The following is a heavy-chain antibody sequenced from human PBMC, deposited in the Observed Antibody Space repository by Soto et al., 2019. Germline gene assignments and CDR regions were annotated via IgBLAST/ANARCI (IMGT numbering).Heavy chain of an antibody. CDR1: GGSFSGYY. CDR3: ARCRRGQWLVVNWFDP. D-gene: IGHD6-19*01. V-gene: IGHV4-34*01. CDR2: INHSGST. J-gene: IGHJ5*02. Sequence: NPSETLSLTCAVYGGSFSGYYWSWIRQPPGKGLEWIGEINHSGSTNYNPSLKSRVTISVDTSKNQFSLKLSSVTAADTAVYYCARCRRGQWLVVNWFDPWGQGTLVTVYS.